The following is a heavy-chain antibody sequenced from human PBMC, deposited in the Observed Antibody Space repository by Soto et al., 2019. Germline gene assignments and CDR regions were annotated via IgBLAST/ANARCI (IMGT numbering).Heavy chain of an antibody. V-gene: IGHV4-34*01. CDR2: INHSGST. D-gene: IGHD3-9*01. J-gene: IGHJ4*02. CDR3: AREYNDILTGYYADY. CDR1: GGSFSGYY. Sequence: SETLSLTCAVYGGSFSGYYWSWIRQPPGKGLEWIGEINHSGSTNYNPSLKSRVTISVDTSKNQFSLKLSSVTAADTAVYYCAREYNDILTGYYADYWGQGTLVTVSS.